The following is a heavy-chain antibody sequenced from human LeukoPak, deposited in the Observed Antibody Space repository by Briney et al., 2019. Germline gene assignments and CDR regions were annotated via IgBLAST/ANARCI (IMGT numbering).Heavy chain of an antibody. CDR1: GYTFTGYY. CDR3: ARGSGYSSSWYSLGPYYFDY. D-gene: IGHD6-13*01. Sequence: GASVKVSCKASGYTFTGYYMHWVRQAPGQGLEWMGWINPNSGGTNYAQKFQGRVTMTRDTSISTAYMELSRLRSDDTAVYYCARGSGYSSSWYSLGPYYFDYWGQGTLVTVSS. J-gene: IGHJ4*02. V-gene: IGHV1-2*02. CDR2: INPNSGGT.